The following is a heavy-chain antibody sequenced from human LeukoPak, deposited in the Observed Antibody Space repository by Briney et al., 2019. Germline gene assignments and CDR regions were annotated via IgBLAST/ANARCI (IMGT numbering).Heavy chain of an antibody. Sequence: SETLSLTCAVYGGSFSGYYWSWIRQPPGKGLEWIGEINHSGSTNYNPSLKSRVTISVDTSKNQSSLKLSSVTAADTAVYYCARGPIPYYCSSTSCYGAPDYWGQGTLVTVSS. D-gene: IGHD2-2*01. CDR3: ARGPIPYYCSSTSCYGAPDY. CDR1: GGSFSGYY. J-gene: IGHJ4*02. V-gene: IGHV4-34*01. CDR2: INHSGST.